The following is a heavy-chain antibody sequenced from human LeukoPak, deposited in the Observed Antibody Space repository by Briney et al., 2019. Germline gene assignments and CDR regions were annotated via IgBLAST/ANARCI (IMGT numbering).Heavy chain of an antibody. CDR1: DYSISSGYGYY. D-gene: IGHD3-9*01. J-gene: IGHJ4*02. CDR3: AGEASYYDILTGYKYYFDY. CDR2: IYHSGIT. V-gene: IGHV4-38-2*02. Sequence: SETLSLTCTVSDYSISSGYGYYWGWIRQPPGKGLEWIGNIYHSGITYYNHFNSSLKSRVTISIDTSKNQFSLKLSSVTAADTAVYYCAGEASYYDILTGYKYYFDYWGQGTLDTVSS.